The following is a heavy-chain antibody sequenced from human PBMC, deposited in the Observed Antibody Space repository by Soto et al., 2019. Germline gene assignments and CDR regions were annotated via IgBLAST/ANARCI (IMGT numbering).Heavy chain of an antibody. Sequence: ETLSLTCTVSGGSISSSSYYWGWIRQPPGKGLEWIGSIYYSGSTYYNPSLKSRVTISVDTSKNQFSLKLSSVTAADTAVYYCARGIYDFWSGYYFGGLYYFDYWGQGTLVTVS. D-gene: IGHD3-3*01. J-gene: IGHJ4*02. V-gene: IGHV4-39*01. CDR3: ARGIYDFWSGYYFGGLYYFDY. CDR1: GGSISSSSYY. CDR2: IYYSGST.